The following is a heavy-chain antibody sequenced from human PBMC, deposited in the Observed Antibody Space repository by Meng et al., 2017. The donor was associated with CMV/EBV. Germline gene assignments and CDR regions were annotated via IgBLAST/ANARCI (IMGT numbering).Heavy chain of an antibody. V-gene: IGHV4-38-2*02. CDR1: GYSISSGYY. D-gene: IGHD5-18*01. CDR2: IYHSGST. J-gene: IGHJ3*02. Sequence: GSLRLSCTVSGYSISSGYYWGWSRQPPGKGLEWIGSIYHSGSTYYNPSLTSRVTISVDTSKNQFSLKLSSVTAADTAVYYCASYRGDSYGIHDAFDIWGQGTMVTVSS. CDR3: ASYRGDSYGIHDAFDI.